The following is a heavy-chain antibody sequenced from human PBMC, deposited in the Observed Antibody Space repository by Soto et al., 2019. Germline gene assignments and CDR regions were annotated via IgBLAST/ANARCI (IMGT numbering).Heavy chain of an antibody. J-gene: IGHJ6*02. Sequence: PGGSLRLSFTPPRFTFGSYWMHWVRQAPGKGLVWVSDINVDGTEAWYADSVKGRFTISRDNDKKTLYLHMTGLRVDDTGVYYCARDKEVLLTNYGMAVWGQGTTVTVSS. CDR1: RFTFGSYW. CDR2: INVDGTEA. V-gene: IGHV3-74*01. CDR3: ARDKEVLLTNYGMAV.